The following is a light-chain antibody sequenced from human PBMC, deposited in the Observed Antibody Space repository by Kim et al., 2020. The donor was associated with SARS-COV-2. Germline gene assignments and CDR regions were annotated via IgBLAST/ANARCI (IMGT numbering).Light chain of an antibody. CDR1: QSVSSY. Sequence: EIVLTQSPATLSLSPGERATLSCRASQSVSSYLAWYQQKPGQAPRLLIYDASNRATGIPARFSGSGSGTDFTLTISSLEPEDFAVYYCRQRSNWPPITCCQGTRLEIK. V-gene: IGKV3-11*01. CDR3: RQRSNWPPIT. CDR2: DAS. J-gene: IGKJ5*01.